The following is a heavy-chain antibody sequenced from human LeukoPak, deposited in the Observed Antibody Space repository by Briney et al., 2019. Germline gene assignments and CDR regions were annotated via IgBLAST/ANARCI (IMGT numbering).Heavy chain of an antibody. V-gene: IGHV1-8*01. J-gene: IGHJ6*03. CDR1: GYTFTSYD. CDR3: ARGRRLLASVYYYYYMDV. CDR2: MNPNSGNT. D-gene: IGHD5-18*01. Sequence: ASVKVSCKASGYTFTSYDINWVRQATGQGLEWMGWMNPNSGNTGYAQKFQGRVTMTRNTSISTAYMELSSLRSEDTAVYYCARGRRLLASVYYYYYMDVWGKGTTVAVSS.